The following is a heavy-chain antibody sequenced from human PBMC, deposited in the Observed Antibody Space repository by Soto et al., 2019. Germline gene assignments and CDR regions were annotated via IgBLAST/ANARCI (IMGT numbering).Heavy chain of an antibody. Sequence: QVQLVQSGAEVKKPGSSVKVSCKASGGTFSSYTISWVRQAPGQGLEWMGRIIPILGIANYAQKFQGRVTVTAEKSTGTAEKGASRLGFGGTGVYLCAGGYSRNWVDPWGQGTLVNGSS. CDR3: AGGYSRNWVDP. CDR1: GGTFSSYT. J-gene: IGHJ5*02. CDR2: IIPILGIA. D-gene: IGHD6-13*01. V-gene: IGHV1-69*02.